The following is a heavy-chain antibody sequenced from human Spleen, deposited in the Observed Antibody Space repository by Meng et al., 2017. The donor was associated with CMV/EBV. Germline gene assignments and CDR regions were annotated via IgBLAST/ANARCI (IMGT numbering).Heavy chain of an antibody. Sequence: VPCRASGYPFTSHGITWVRQAPGQGLEWMGWISPSIGSTNYAQRLEGRVTMTTDRSTTTAYLELKSLRYDDTAVYFCARGTGIFDYWGQGTLVTVSS. CDR3: ARGTGIFDY. J-gene: IGHJ4*02. V-gene: IGHV1-18*04. CDR1: GYPFTSHG. CDR2: ISPSIGST. D-gene: IGHD7-27*01.